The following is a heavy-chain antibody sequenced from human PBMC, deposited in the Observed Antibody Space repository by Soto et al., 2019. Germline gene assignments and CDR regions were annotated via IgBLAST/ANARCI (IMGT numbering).Heavy chain of an antibody. V-gene: IGHV3-23*01. CDR1: GFTFINYA. CDR2: ISGGGDAA. CDR3: ARKILGSTSRPNYWYFDL. Sequence: EVHLLESGGGLVQPGGSLRLSCAGSGFTFINYAMNWVRQAPGKGLEWVSSISGGGDAAFFPDSVRGRFTISRDNSQNTVTLQMNSLGVDDTAVYYCARKILGSTSRPNYWYFDLWVRGTLVTVSS. J-gene: IGHJ2*01. D-gene: IGHD2-2*01.